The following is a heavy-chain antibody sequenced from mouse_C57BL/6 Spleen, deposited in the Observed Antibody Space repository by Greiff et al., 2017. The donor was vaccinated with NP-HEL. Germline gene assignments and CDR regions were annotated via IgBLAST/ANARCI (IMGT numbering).Heavy chain of an antibody. CDR1: GYTFTSYW. J-gene: IGHJ3*01. CDR3: ARSGEYDGTWFAY. D-gene: IGHD2-14*01. Sequence: QVQLQQPGTELVKPGASVKLSCKASGYTFTSYWMHWVKQRPGQGLEWIGNINPSNGGTNYNAKFKSKATLTVDKYSSTAYMQLSSRTSEDSAVDYCARSGEYDGTWFAYWGQGTLVTVSA. V-gene: IGHV1-53*01. CDR2: INPSNGGT.